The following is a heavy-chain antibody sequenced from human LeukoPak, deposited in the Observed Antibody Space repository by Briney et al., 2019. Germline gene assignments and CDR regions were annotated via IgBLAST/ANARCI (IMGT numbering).Heavy chain of an antibody. CDR2: ISYDGSNK. D-gene: IGHD3-22*01. CDR1: GFTFSSYV. J-gene: IGHJ4*02. V-gene: IGHV3-30-3*01. Sequence: PGGSLRLSCAASGFTFSSYVMVWVRQAPGKGLEWVALISYDGSNKYYADSVKGRFTISRDNSKNTLYLQMNSLRAEDTAVYYCASSRNYYDSSGELDYWGQGTLVTVSS. CDR3: ASSRNYYDSSGELDY.